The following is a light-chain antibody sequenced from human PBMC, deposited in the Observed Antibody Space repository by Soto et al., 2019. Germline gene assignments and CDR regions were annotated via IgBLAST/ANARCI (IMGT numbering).Light chain of an antibody. CDR1: QSVSSN. V-gene: IGKV3-15*01. J-gene: IGKJ4*01. Sequence: EIVMTQSPATLSVSPGERATLSCRASQSVSSNLAWYQQKPGQAPRLLIYGASPRATGIPARFSGSGSWTEFTLTISSLQSEDFAVYYCQQYNNWPQTFGGGTKVEIK. CDR3: QQYNNWPQT. CDR2: GAS.